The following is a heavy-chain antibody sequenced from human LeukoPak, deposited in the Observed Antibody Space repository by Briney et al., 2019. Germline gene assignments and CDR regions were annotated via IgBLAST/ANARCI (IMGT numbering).Heavy chain of an antibody. CDR1: GFTLTTYG. V-gene: IGHV3-21*01. D-gene: IGHD1-26*01. CDR2: VTPSGDPT. CDR3: ARDPYSGSYGDYYYYYMDV. Sequence: GGTLRLSCAASGFTLTTYGMNWVRQAPGKGLEWVSGVTPSGDPTYYADSVKGRFTISRDNAKSSLYLQMNSLRDEDTAVYYCARDPYSGSYGDYYYYYMDVWGKGTTVTISS. J-gene: IGHJ6*03.